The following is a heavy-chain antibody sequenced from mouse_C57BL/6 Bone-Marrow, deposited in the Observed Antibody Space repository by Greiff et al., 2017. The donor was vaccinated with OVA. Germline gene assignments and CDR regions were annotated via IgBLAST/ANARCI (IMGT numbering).Heavy chain of an antibody. CDR1: GYTFTSYW. CDR3: AREGAQAPFAY. Sequence: VQLQQPGAELVKPGASVKMSCKASGYTFTSYWITWVKQRPGQGLEWIGDIYPGSGSTNYHETFKSKATLTVDTSSSTAYMQLSSLTSEDSAVYYCAREGAQAPFAYWGQGTLVTVSA. J-gene: IGHJ3*01. D-gene: IGHD3-2*02. V-gene: IGHV1-55*01. CDR2: IYPGSGST.